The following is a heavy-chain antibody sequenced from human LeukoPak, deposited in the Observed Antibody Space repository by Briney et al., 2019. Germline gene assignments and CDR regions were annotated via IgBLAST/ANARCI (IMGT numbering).Heavy chain of an antibody. CDR1: GGSTSSCSYY. Sequence: SETLSLTCTVSGGSTSSCSYYWGWIRQPQGKGLEWIGSIYYSGSTYYNPSLKSRVTISVNTSKNQFSLKLSAVTAADAAVYYCAREEGCYTSVCWFDPWGQGTLVTVSS. CDR3: AREEGCYTSVCWFDP. CDR2: IYYSGST. D-gene: IGHD2-2*02. J-gene: IGHJ5*02. V-gene: IGHV4-39*02.